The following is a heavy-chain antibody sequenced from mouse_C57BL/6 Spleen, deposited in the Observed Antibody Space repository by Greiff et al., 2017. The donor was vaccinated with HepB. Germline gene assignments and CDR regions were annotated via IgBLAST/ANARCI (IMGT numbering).Heavy chain of an antibody. CDR3: ARVYGSSRYFDV. D-gene: IGHD1-1*01. V-gene: IGHV1-64*01. CDR2: IHPNSGST. CDR1: GYTFTSYW. J-gene: IGHJ1*03. Sequence: VQLQQPGAELVKPGASVKLSCKASGYTFTSYWMHWVKQRPGQGLEWIGMIHPNSGSTNYNEKFKSKATLTVDKSSSTAYMQLSSLTSEDSAVYYCARVYGSSRYFDVWGTGTTVTVSS.